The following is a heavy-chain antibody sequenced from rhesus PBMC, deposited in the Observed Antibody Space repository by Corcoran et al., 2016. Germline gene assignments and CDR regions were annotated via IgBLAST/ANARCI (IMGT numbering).Heavy chain of an antibody. CDR1: GFTFSSYW. V-gene: IGHV3-119*01. CDR3: ARDDV. Sequence: EVQLVESGGGLVQPGGSLRLSCAASGFTFSSYWMYWVRQAPGKGVEWVSRISSDGSSTSYADSVKGRFTISRENAKKSLYLQMNSLRAEDTAVYYCARDDVWGPGVLVTVSS. CDR2: ISSDGSST. J-gene: IGHJ5-1*01.